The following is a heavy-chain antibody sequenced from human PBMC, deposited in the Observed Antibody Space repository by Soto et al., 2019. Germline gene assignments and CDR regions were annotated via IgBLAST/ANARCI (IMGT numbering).Heavy chain of an antibody. CDR3: AREREGLYYGSGLPPGY. V-gene: IGHV1-18*01. CDR1: GYTFTSDG. CDR2: ISGYNGNT. D-gene: IGHD3-10*01. Sequence: VASVKVSCKASGYTFTSDGISWVRQAPGQGLEWMGWISGYNGNTNYAQKLQGRVTMTTDTSTSTAYMELRSLRSDDTAVYYCAREREGLYYGSGLPPGYWGQGTLVTVSS. J-gene: IGHJ4*02.